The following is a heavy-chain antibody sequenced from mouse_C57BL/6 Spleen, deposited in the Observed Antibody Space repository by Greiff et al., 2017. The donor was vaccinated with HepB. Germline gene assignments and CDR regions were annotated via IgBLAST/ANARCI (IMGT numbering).Heavy chain of an antibody. CDR3: ARNGRGY. J-gene: IGHJ2*01. Sequence: VQLQQSGPELVKPGASVKISCKASGYAFSSSWMNWVKQRPGKGLEWIGRIYPGDGDTNYNGKFKGKATLTADKSSSTAYSQLSSLTSEDSAVYFCARNGRGYWGQGTTRTVSS. V-gene: IGHV1-82*01. CDR1: GYAFSSSW. CDR2: IYPGDGDT.